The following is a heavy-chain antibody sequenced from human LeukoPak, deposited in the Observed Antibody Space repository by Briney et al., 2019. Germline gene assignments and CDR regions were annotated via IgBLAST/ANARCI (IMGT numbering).Heavy chain of an antibody. CDR2: IRSKTDRETK. Sequence: KTGGSLRLSCAASGFTFSNAWMNWVRQAPGKGLEWVGRIRSKTDRETKDYAAPIKCRFSISRDDSKNTLYLHMSSLKTEDTAVYYCSTHNPYYYGSSGYLPCGQGTLGTVSS. V-gene: IGHV3-15*01. D-gene: IGHD3-22*01. CDR1: GFTFSNAW. CDR3: STHNPYYYGSSGYLP. J-gene: IGHJ5*02.